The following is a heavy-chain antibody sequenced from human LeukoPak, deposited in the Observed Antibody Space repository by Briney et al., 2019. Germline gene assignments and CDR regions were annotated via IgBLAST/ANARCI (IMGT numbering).Heavy chain of an antibody. CDR1: GFTFSSYA. CDR2: IKQDGSEK. D-gene: IGHD3-22*01. J-gene: IGHJ4*02. V-gene: IGHV3-7*01. Sequence: GGSLRLSCAASGFTFSSYAMSWVRQAPGKGLEWVANIKQDGSEKYYVDSVKGRFTISRDNAKNSLYLQMNSLRAEDTAVYYCARVGPYYYDSSGSFDYWGQGTLVTVSS. CDR3: ARVGPYYYDSSGSFDY.